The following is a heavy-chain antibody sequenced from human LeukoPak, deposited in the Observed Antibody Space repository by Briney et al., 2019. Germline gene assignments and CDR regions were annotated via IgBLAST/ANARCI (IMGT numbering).Heavy chain of an antibody. Sequence: GGSLRLSCAASGFTFSSYAMSWVRQAPGKGLEWASVIYSGGNTLYADSVKGRFTISRDNSKNTLYLQMNSLRAEDTAVYYCAKNTHSGYYYYHFDYWGKVTLVTVSS. J-gene: IGHJ4*02. V-gene: IGHV3-23*03. CDR1: GFTFSSYA. CDR3: AKNTHSGYYYYHFDY. CDR2: IYSGGNT. D-gene: IGHD3-22*01.